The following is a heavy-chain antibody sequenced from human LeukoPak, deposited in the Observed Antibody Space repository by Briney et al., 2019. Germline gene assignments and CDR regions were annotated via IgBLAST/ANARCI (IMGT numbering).Heavy chain of an antibody. Sequence: GGSLRLLCAVSGYTLRLYCMLWVRDARGKGRVWVSCINSDGRSTSYADSVKGRFTISRDNAKNTLYLQMNSLRAEDTAVYYCASPEASSSGYFFDYWGQGTLVTVSS. CDR2: INSDGRST. V-gene: IGHV3-74*01. CDR1: GYTLRLYC. D-gene: IGHD3-22*01. J-gene: IGHJ4*02. CDR3: ASPEASSSGYFFDY.